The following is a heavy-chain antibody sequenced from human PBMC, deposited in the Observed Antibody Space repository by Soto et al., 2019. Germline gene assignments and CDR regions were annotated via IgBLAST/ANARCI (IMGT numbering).Heavy chain of an antibody. Sequence: QVQLQQWGAGLLKPSETLSLTCAVYGGSFSGYYWTWIRQPPGTGLEWIGEINHSGSTNYNPSLKSRVTISVDTSKNQFSLKLTSVTAAEKDVYYCARDKITGLFDYWGQGTLVTVSS. CDR3: ARDKITGLFDY. CDR1: GGSFSGYY. D-gene: IGHD2-8*02. CDR2: INHSGST. J-gene: IGHJ4*02. V-gene: IGHV4-34*01.